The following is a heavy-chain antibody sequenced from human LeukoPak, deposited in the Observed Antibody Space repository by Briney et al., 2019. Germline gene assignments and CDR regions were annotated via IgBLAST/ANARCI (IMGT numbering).Heavy chain of an antibody. CDR3: ARGDSGSYGDYYYYMDV. V-gene: IGHV4-61*02. J-gene: IGHJ6*03. Sequence: SQTLSLTCTVSGGSISSGSYYWSWIRQPAGKGLECIGRIYTSGSTNYNPSPKSRVTISVDTSKNQSSLKLSSVTAADTAVYYCARGDSGSYGDYYYYMDVWGKGTTVTISS. CDR1: GGSISSGSYY. CDR2: IYTSGST. D-gene: IGHD1-26*01.